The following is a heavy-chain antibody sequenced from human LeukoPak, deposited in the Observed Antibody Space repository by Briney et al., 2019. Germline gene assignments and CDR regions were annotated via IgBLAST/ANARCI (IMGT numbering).Heavy chain of an antibody. CDR1: GFTFSSYS. CDR3: ASKGIAAAGGSAFDY. Sequence: GGSLRLSCAASGFTFSSYSMNWVRQAPGKGLEWVSSISSSSSYICYADSVKGRFTISRDNAKNSLYLQMNSLRAEDTAVYYCASKGIAAAGGSAFDYWGQGTLVTVSS. V-gene: IGHV3-21*01. CDR2: ISSSSSYI. J-gene: IGHJ4*02. D-gene: IGHD6-13*01.